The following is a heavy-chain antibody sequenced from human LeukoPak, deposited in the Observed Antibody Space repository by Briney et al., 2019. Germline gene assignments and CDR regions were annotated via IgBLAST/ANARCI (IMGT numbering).Heavy chain of an antibody. CDR2: ISYDGSNK. CDR3: ARDFGTWGFDYFGGLRY. J-gene: IGHJ4*02. D-gene: IGHD3-10*01. V-gene: IGHV3-30*03. Sequence: GGTLRLSCAASGFMFNSYGIHWVRQAPGKGLERVAVISYDGSNKYYADSVKGRFTISRDNSKNTLYMEMNSLRVEDTAVYYCARDFGTWGFDYFGGLRYWGQGTLVTVSS. CDR1: GFMFNSYG.